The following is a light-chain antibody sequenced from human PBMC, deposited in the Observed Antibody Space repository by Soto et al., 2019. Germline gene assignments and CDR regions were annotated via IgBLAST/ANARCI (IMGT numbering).Light chain of an antibody. CDR3: QQYGSSPIT. Sequence: EIVLTQSPGTLSLSPGERATLSCRASQSVSSSNLAWYQQKPGQAPRLLLYGASSRATGIPDRFSGSGSGTAFTLTISRLEPEDFAVYYCQQYGSSPITFGQGTRLEIK. CDR1: QSVSSSN. CDR2: GAS. V-gene: IGKV3-20*01. J-gene: IGKJ5*01.